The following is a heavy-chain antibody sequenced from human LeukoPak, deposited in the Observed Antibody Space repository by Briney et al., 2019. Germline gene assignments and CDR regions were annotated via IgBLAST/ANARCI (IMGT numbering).Heavy chain of an antibody. V-gene: IGHV3-30*02. CDR3: AKNLQTFSGSYWLFDY. Sequence: GGSLRLSCAASGLTLSFYGMHWVRQAPGKGLVWVAFIQYDGSNKYYADSVKGRFTISRDNSKNTLFLQMNSLRAEDTAIYYCAKNLQTFSGSYWLFDYWGQGTLVTVSS. J-gene: IGHJ4*02. D-gene: IGHD1-26*01. CDR1: GLTLSFYG. CDR2: IQYDGSNK.